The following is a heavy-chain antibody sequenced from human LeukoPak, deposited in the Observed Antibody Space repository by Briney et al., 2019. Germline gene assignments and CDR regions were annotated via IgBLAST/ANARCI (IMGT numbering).Heavy chain of an antibody. Sequence: SDTLSLTCTVSGGSIRSFYWSWIRQPPGKGLEWIGYIFYSGSTTYNPSLKSRVTMSVDTSKSQFSLRLSSVTAADTAVYYCARETPITIFGVVIIGGYDNWFDPWGQGTLVTVSS. CDR1: GGSIRSFY. J-gene: IGHJ5*02. CDR3: ARETPITIFGVVIIGGYDNWFDP. CDR2: IFYSGST. D-gene: IGHD3-3*01. V-gene: IGHV4-59*01.